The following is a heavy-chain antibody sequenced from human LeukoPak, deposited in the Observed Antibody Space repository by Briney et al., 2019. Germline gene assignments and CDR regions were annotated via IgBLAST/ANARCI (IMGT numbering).Heavy chain of an antibody. D-gene: IGHD2-2*01. CDR1: GGSISSYY. CDR2: AHFSGST. Sequence: PSETLSLTCIVSGGSISSYYWIWIRQPPGKGLEWIGYAHFSGSTDCNPSLKSRVTISVDTSRSQFSLKLSSVTAADTAVYYCARDCSSTNCHWPYYYGMDVWRQGTTVTVSS. CDR3: ARDCSSTNCHWPYYYGMDV. J-gene: IGHJ6*02. V-gene: IGHV4-59*01.